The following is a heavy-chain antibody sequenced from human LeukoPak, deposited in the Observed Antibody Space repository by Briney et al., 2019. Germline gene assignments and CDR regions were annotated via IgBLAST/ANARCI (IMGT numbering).Heavy chain of an antibody. J-gene: IGHJ3*02. CDR2: ISGSNSYI. D-gene: IGHD4-11*01. Sequence: PGGSLRLSCAASGFTFSSYSMNWVRQAPGKGLEWVSSISGSNSYIYYADSVKGRFTISRDNAKNSLYLQMNSLRAEDTALYYCAKPSSNDAFDIWGQGTMVTVSS. V-gene: IGHV3-21*04. CDR3: AKPSSNDAFDI. CDR1: GFTFSSYS.